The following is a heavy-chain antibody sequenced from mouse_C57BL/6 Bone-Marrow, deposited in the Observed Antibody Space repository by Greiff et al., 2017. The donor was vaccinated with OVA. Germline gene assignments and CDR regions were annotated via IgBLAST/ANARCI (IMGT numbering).Heavy chain of an antibody. CDR1: GYTFTDYE. CDR3: TRCDCYSLYFDY. V-gene: IGHV1-15*01. Sequence: QVQLQQSGAELVRPGASVTLSCKASGYTFTDYEMHWVKQTPVHGLEWIGAIDPETGGTAYNQKFKGKAILTADKSSSTAYMELRSLTSEDSAVYYCTRCDCYSLYFDYWGQGTTLTVSS. D-gene: IGHD2-3*01. CDR2: IDPETGGT. J-gene: IGHJ2*01.